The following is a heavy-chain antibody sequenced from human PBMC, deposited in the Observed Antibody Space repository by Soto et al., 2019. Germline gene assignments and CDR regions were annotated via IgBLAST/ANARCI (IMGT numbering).Heavy chain of an antibody. V-gene: IGHV3-30-3*01. D-gene: IGHD3-22*01. CDR2: ISYDGSNK. Sequence: PGGSLRLSCAASGFTFSSYAMHWVRQAPGKGLEWVAVISYDGSNKYYADSVKGRFTISRDNSKNTLYLQMNSLRAEDTAVYYCAGGDYDSSGYGTDYYYGMDVWGQGTTVTVSS. CDR1: GFTFSSYA. J-gene: IGHJ6*02. CDR3: AGGDYDSSGYGTDYYYGMDV.